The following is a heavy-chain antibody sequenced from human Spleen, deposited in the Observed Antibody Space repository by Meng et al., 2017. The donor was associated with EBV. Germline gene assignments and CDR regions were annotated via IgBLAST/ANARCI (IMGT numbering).Heavy chain of an antibody. CDR2: INHSGST. J-gene: IGHJ4*02. CDR1: GGSFSGYY. V-gene: IGHV4-34*01. CDR3: ARTYYYGSGSYYPKPRQDY. Sequence: VQLQRLGEALLEPSETLSPTCAVDGGSFSGYYWSWIRQPPGKGLEWIGEINHSGSTNYNPSLKSRVTISVDTSKNQFSLKLSSVTAADTAVYYCARTYYYGSGSYYPKPRQDYWGQGTLVTVSS. D-gene: IGHD3-10*01.